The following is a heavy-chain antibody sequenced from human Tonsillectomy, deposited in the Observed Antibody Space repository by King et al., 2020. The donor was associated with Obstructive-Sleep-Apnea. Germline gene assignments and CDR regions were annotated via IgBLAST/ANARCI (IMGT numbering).Heavy chain of an antibody. Sequence: VQLVESGGGLVQPGGSLRLYCAASGFTFSSYGMTWVRQAPGKGLEWVSSISDSSGGRTYYADSVMGRFTISRDSSRNTLYLQMDSLRAEDTAVYYCAKDREKWELRYLGCWGQGTLVTVSS. CDR2: ISDSSGGRT. J-gene: IGHJ4*02. CDR3: AKDREKWELRYLGC. D-gene: IGHD1-26*01. V-gene: IGHV3-23*04. CDR1: GFTFSSYG.